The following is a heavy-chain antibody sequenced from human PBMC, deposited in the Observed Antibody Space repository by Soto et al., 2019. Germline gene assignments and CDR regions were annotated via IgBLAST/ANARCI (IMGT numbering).Heavy chain of an antibody. CDR3: ATIVVVTAADAFDI. J-gene: IGHJ3*02. CDR1: GFTFSSYS. D-gene: IGHD2-21*02. Sequence: RLSCAASGFTFSSYSMNWVRQAPGKGLEWVSYITSKSSTIKYADSVRGRFTVSRDNAKNSLYLHLNSLRDEDTAVYYCATIVVVTAADAFDIWGQGTMVTVSS. CDR2: ITSKSSTI. V-gene: IGHV3-48*02.